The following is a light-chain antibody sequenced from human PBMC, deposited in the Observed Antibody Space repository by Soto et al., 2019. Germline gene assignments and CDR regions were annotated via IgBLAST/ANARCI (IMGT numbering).Light chain of an antibody. CDR1: SSNIGSNT. V-gene: IGLV1-44*01. Sequence: MLTQPPSASGTPGQRVTISCSGSSSNIGSNTVNWYQQLPGTAPKLLIYSNNQRPSGVPDRFSGSKSGTSASLAISGLQSADEADYYCAAWDDSLNGRVFGGGTKLTVL. CDR2: SNN. CDR3: AAWDDSLNGRV. J-gene: IGLJ3*02.